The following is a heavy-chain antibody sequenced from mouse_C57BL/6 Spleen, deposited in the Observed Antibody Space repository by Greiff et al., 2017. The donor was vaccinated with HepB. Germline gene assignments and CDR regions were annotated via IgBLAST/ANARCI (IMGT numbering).Heavy chain of an antibody. J-gene: IGHJ3*01. CDR2: IHPNSGST. CDR1: GYTFTSYW. Sequence: VQLQQPGAELVKPGASVKLSCKASGYTFTSYWMHWVKQRPGQGLEWIGMIHPNSGSTNYNEKFKSKATQTVDKSSSTAYMQLSSLTSEDSAVYYCARAGDYVPFAYWGQGTLVTVSA. V-gene: IGHV1-64*01. CDR3: ARAGDYVPFAY. D-gene: IGHD2-4*01.